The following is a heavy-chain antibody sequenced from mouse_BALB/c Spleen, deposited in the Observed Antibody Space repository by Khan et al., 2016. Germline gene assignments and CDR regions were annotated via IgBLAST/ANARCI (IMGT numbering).Heavy chain of an antibody. V-gene: IGHV14-4*02. D-gene: IGHD1-1*01. Sequence: VQLQQPGAELVRSGASVKLSCTASGFNIKDYYMHWVKQRPEQGLEWIGWIDPENGDTEYVPKFQGKATMTADTSSNTAYLQVSSLTSEDTAVYYCKVITVVAHFDVWGAGTTVTVSS. J-gene: IGHJ1*01. CDR3: KVITVVAHFDV. CDR1: GFNIKDYY. CDR2: IDPENGDT.